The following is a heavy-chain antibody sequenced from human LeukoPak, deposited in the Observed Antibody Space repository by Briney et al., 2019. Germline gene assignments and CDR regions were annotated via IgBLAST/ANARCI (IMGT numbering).Heavy chain of an antibody. Sequence: PGGSLRLSCAASGFSFSSYEMNWVRQAPGKGLEWLSYISSSSAAIYYADSVKGRFTISRDNAKSSLYLQMNSLRADDTAVYFCARQYSHNLDHPQDTVDYWGRGTLVTVSS. V-gene: IGHV3-48*03. D-gene: IGHD1-14*01. CDR3: ARQYSHNLDHPQDTVDY. CDR1: GFSFSSYE. J-gene: IGHJ4*02. CDR2: ISSSSAAI.